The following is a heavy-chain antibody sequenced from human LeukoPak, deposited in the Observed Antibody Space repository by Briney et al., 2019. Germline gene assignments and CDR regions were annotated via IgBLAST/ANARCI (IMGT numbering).Heavy chain of an antibody. J-gene: IGHJ6*02. CDR2: IYYSGST. V-gene: IGHV4-59*08. Sequence: SETLSLTCTVSGGSISSYYWSWIRQPPGKGLEWIGYIYYSGSTNYNPSLKSRVTISVDTPKNQFSLKLSSVTAADTAVYYCARRLASYYYGMDVWGQGTTVTVSS. CDR3: ARRLASYYYGMDV. CDR1: GGSISSYY.